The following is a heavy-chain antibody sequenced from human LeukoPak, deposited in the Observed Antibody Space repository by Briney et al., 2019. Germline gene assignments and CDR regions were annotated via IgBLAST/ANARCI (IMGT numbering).Heavy chain of an antibody. CDR2: ISGSGGST. V-gene: IGHV3-23*01. CDR3: AKDPDCTSGICHTFFDY. CDR1: GFTFSSYA. D-gene: IGHD2-8*01. Sequence: GGSLRLSCAASGFTFSSYAMSWVRQAPGKGLEWVSAISGSGGSTYYADSVKGRFTISRDNSKNTLYLQMNSLRAEDTAVYYCAKDPDCTSGICHTFFDYWGQGTLVTVSS. J-gene: IGHJ4*02.